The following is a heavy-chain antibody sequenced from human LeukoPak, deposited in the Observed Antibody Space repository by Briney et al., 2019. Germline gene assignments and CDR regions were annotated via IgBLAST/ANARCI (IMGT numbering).Heavy chain of an antibody. J-gene: IGHJ1*01. CDR1: GFTFNSYA. Sequence: PGGFLRLSCAASGFTFNSYAMSWVRQAPGKGLEWVSVISGSGGSTYYADSVKGRFTISRDNSKNTLYLQMNSLRADDTAVYYCAKEIYGDSTGGRFHHWGQGTLVTVSS. CDR2: ISGSGGST. V-gene: IGHV3-23*01. D-gene: IGHD4-17*01. CDR3: AKEIYGDSTGGRFHH.